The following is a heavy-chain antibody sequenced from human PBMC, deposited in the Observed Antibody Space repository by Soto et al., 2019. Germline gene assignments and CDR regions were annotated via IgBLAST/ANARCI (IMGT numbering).Heavy chain of an antibody. CDR2: INPDNGNT. V-gene: IGHV1-3*01. J-gene: IGHJ3*01. D-gene: IGHD2-15*01. CDR1: GYIFGDYP. Sequence: LVPSGADVKKPGASVRVSCEDSGYIFGDYPSHWVRQAPGQSLEWMGWINPDNGNTKYSQQFQGRVTLTRDKFARTAYWELRRFGSEDTAVYYGETTDKTIVVVATTGDAFDDWGHGTLVTVSS. CDR3: ETTDKTIVVVATTGDAFDD.